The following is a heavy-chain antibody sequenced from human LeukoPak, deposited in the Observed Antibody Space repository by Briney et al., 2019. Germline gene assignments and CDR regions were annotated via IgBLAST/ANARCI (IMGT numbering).Heavy chain of an antibody. V-gene: IGHV1-2*02. CDR1: GFTFTAYY. Sequence: ASVKVSCKASGFTFTAYYMHWMRQAPGQGPEYMGLFNPKSGGTDYAQKFQGRVTMTRDTSISTAYLELSNLRSDDTAMYYCARGIYGGNSPLVDLWGQGTLVTVSS. D-gene: IGHD6-13*01. CDR3: ARGIYGGNSPLVDL. J-gene: IGHJ5*02. CDR2: FNPKSGGT.